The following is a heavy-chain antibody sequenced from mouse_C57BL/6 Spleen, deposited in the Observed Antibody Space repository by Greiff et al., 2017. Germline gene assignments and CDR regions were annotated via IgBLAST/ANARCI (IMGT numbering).Heavy chain of an antibody. V-gene: IGHV2-5*01. CDR2: IWRGGST. CDR3: AKGDLYYAMDY. Sequence: QVQLKESGPGLVQPSQSLSITCPVSGFSLTSYGVHWVRQSPGTGLERLVVIWRGGSTDYNAAFMSRLSITKDNSKSKVFFKMNSLQADDTAIYYCAKGDLYYAMDYWGQGTSVTVSS. J-gene: IGHJ4*01. CDR1: GFSLTSYG. D-gene: IGHD3-3*01.